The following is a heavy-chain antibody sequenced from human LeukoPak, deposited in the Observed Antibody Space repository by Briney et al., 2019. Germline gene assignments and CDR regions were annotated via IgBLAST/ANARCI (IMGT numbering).Heavy chain of an antibody. CDR2: IYPGDSDT. V-gene: IGHV5-51*01. CDR1: GYSFTSYW. D-gene: IGHD7-27*01. J-gene: IGHJ6*03. Sequence: MRGESLKISCKGSGYSFTSYWIGWVRQMPGKGLEWMGIIYPGDSDTRYSPPFQGQVTISADKSISTAYLQWSSLKASDTAMYYCARLTGDYDFYYYYYYMDVWGKGTTVTVSS. CDR3: ARLTGDYDFYYYYYYMDV.